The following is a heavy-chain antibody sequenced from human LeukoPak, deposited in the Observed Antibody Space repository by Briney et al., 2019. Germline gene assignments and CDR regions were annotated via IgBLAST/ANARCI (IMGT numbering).Heavy chain of an antibody. V-gene: IGHV5-51*01. D-gene: IGHD2-2*01. CDR3: ARSPRYCSSTSCYASGWFDP. CDR2: IYPGDSDT. J-gene: IGHJ5*02. CDR1: GYSFTSYW. Sequence: GESLKISCQGSGYSFTSYWIGWVRQMPGKGLEWMGIIYPGDSDTRYSPSFQGQVTISADKSISTAYLQWSSLKASDTAMYYCARSPRYCSSTSCYASGWFDPWGQGTLVTVSS.